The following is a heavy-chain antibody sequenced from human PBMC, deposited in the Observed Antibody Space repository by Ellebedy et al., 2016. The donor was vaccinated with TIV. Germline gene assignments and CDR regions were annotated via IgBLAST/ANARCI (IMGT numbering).Heavy chain of an antibody. CDR2: IKQDGSEK. D-gene: IGHD5-12*01. Sequence: PGGSLRLSCAASGFTFSSYWMAWVRQAPGKGLEWVANIKQDGSEKYYVDSVKGRFTISRDNAKNSLYLQMNRLRADDTAVYYCARARGGYDLDYWGQGTLVTVSS. CDR3: ARARGGYDLDY. CDR1: GFTFSSYW. V-gene: IGHV3-7*03. J-gene: IGHJ4*02.